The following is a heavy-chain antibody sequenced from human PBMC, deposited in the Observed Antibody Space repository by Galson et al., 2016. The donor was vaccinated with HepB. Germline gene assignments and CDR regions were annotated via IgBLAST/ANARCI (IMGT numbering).Heavy chain of an antibody. CDR3: AKYYYETTGSPSLSAFDI. CDR2: INGNSGYT. D-gene: IGHD3-22*01. CDR1: GFTFNSYI. V-gene: IGHV3-21*06. J-gene: IGHJ3*02. Sequence: SLRLSCAASGFTFNSYIMNWVRQAPGKGLEWVSSINGNSGYTLYADSVRGRFTISRDNAKNSLYLQMNSLRAEDTAVYYCAKYYYETTGSPSLSAFDIWGQGTMVTVSS.